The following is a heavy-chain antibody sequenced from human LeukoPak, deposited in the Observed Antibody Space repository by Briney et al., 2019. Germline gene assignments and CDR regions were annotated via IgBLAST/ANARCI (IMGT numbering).Heavy chain of an antibody. J-gene: IGHJ3*02. V-gene: IGHV4-39*01. CDR2: IYYSGST. CDR3: ARSLMTLSDASDI. CDR1: GGSISSSSYY. D-gene: IGHD2/OR15-2a*01. Sequence: PSETLSLTCTVSGGSISSSSYYWGWIRQPPGKGLEWIGSIYYSGSTYYNPSLKSRVTISVDTSKNQFSLKLSSVTAADTAVYYCARSLMTLSDASDIWGQGTMVTVSS.